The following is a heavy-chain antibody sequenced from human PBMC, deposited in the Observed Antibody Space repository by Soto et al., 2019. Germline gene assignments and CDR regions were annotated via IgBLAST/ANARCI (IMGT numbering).Heavy chain of an antibody. Sequence: GASVTVSCKASGYTFTSYGIIWVRQAPGQGLEWMGWISAYNGNTNYAQKLQGRVTMTTDTSTGTAYMELRSLRSDDTAVYYCARDFSYGPFKGGWYHWGQGTLVTAPQ. CDR3: ARDFSYGPFKGGWYH. D-gene: IGHD6-19*01. V-gene: IGHV1-18*01. CDR2: ISAYNGNT. J-gene: IGHJ5*02. CDR1: GYTFTSYG.